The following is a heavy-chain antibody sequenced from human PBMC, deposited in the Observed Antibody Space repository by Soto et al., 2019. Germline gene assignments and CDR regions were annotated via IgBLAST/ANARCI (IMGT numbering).Heavy chain of an antibody. CDR3: AHVPQWELLRSFDI. J-gene: IGHJ3*02. V-gene: IGHV3-23*01. Sequence: GGSLRLSCAASGFTFSRYARSWVRQATGKGLEWASAISDSGGNTYYADSVKGRFAISRDNSRNTLYLQLNSLRAEYTAVYYCAHVPQWELLRSFDIWGQGTMVTVS. CDR1: GFTFSRYA. D-gene: IGHD1-26*01. CDR2: ISDSGGNT.